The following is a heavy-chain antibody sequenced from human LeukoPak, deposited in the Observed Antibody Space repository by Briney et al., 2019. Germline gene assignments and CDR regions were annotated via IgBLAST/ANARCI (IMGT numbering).Heavy chain of an antibody. J-gene: IGHJ3*02. D-gene: IGHD7-27*01. CDR1: GDSVSRKSAV. Sequence: SQTLSLTCAISGDSVSRKSAVWNWIRQSPLRGLEWLGRTYYTSKWNNDYAVFLKSRIIINPDISKNRFSLQLNSVTPEDTAVYYCARISSPWGSSDAFDMWGQGTMVTVSS. CDR3: ARISSPWGSSDAFDM. CDR2: TYYTSKWNN. V-gene: IGHV6-1*01.